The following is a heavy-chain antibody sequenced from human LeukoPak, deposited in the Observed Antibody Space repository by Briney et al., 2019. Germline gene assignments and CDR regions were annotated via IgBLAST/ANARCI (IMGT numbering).Heavy chain of an antibody. CDR1: GFTFSSYG. J-gene: IGHJ4*02. Sequence: GGSLRLSCAASGFTFSSYGMSWVRQAPGKGLEWVSAVSGSGSGTYYADSVKGRFTISRDNSKNTLYLQMNSLRAEDTAVYYCAKGSLGYCRGGSCYFDYWGQGTLVTVSS. CDR2: VSGSGSGT. CDR3: AKGSLGYCRGGSCYFDY. V-gene: IGHV3-23*01. D-gene: IGHD2-15*01.